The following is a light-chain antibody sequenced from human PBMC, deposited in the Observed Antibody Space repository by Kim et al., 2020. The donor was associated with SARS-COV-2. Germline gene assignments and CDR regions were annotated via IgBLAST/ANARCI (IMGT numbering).Light chain of an antibody. CDR2: EVN. J-gene: IGLJ2*01. CDR3: SSYARDRNVL. CDR1: SNDIATYDF. V-gene: IGLV2-8*01. Sequence: QSALTQPPSASGSPGQSVTISCTGTSNDIATYDFVSWYQQHPGKAPKLLIYEVNKRPSGVSDRFSATKSGNTASLTVSGLQAEDEADYFCSSYARDRNVLFGGGTQLTVL.